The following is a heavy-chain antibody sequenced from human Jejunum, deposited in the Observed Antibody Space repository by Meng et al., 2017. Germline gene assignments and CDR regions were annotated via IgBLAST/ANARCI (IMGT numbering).Heavy chain of an antibody. D-gene: IGHD3-22*01. CDR3: AKDRGRYYDSSGYYWGYYFDY. CDR1: GFTFYTYA. Sequence: GGSLRLSCAASGFTFYTYAMNWVRQAPGKGLEWVSTISGGGVDTYYADSVKGRFTISRDNSKNTLYLQMNSLRAEDTAVYYCAKDRGRYYDSSGYYWGYYFDYWGQGTQVNGYS. CDR2: ISGGGVDT. V-gene: IGHV3-23*01. J-gene: IGHJ4*02.